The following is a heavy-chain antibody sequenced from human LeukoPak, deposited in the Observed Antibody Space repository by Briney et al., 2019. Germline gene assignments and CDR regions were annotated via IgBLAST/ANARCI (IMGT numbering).Heavy chain of an antibody. J-gene: IGHJ4*02. V-gene: IGHV4-34*01. D-gene: IGHD3-10*01. CDR3: ARGRAPISVRPRRYYFDY. CDR1: GGSFKTYW. Sequence: TPSETLSLTCAVYGGSFKTYWWSWIRHSPGKGLEWIGEVKYSGNTYYNPSLQSPVTISTDVSKNQLSLTQSSVTAADTAVYYSARGRAPISVRPRRYYFDYWGQGTPVTVSP. CDR2: VKYSGNT.